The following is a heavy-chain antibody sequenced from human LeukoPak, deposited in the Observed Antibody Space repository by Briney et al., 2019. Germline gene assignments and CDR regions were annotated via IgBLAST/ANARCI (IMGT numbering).Heavy chain of an antibody. V-gene: IGHV4-59*04. Sequence: SETLSLICAVSGASISSRYWSWIRQPPGKRLEWIGYTHYNGKTDYNPSPRGRVTLSVDTSKNQFPLNLNSMTAADTAVYYCARAGGGDSAMDLDYWGQGLLVTVSS. CDR1: GASISSRY. CDR3: ARAGGGDSAMDLDY. D-gene: IGHD3-16*01. J-gene: IGHJ4*02. CDR2: THYNGKT.